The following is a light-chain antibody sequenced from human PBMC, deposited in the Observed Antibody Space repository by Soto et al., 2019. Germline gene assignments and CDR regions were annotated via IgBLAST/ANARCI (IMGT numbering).Light chain of an antibody. J-gene: IGKJ1*01. CDR1: QSVLYSSNNKNY. V-gene: IGKV4-1*01. Sequence: DIVMTQSPDSLAGSLGERATINCKSSQSVLYSSNNKNYLTWYQQKPGQPPKLLIYWASTRESGVPDRFSGSGSGTDFTLTISSLQAEDVAVYYCQQYYRTPPTFGQGTKVEVK. CDR3: QQYYRTPPT. CDR2: WAS.